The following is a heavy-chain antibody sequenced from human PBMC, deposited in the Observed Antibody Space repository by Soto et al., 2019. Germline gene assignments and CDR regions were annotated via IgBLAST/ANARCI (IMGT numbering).Heavy chain of an antibody. CDR1: ENTFIGYY. V-gene: IGHV1-2*02. CDR3: AWARPTPISNR. CDR2: ISPYSGDT. Sequence: GSVKVSCKASENTFIGYYLHWVRQAPGQGLEWMGWISPYSGDTDSAQKFQGRVTLTRDTSTRTVYMELSRLTSDDTAVYYCAWARPTPISNRWGKGEMVTVSA. D-gene: IGHD3-3*01. J-gene: IGHJ4*02.